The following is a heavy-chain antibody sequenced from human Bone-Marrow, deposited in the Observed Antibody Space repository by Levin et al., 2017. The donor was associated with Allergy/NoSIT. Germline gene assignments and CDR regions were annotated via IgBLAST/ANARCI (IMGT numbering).Heavy chain of an antibody. J-gene: IGHJ4*02. V-gene: IGHV3-9*01. D-gene: IGHD2-15*01. CDR1: GFTFDDYA. CDR2: ISWNSGSI. CDR3: AKTTGRYVAAVYFDY. Sequence: SLKISCAASGFTFDDYAMHWVRQAPGKGLEWVSGISWNSGSIGYADSVKGRFTISRDNAKNSLYLQMNSLRAEDTALYYCAKTTGRYVAAVYFDYWGQGTLVTVSS.